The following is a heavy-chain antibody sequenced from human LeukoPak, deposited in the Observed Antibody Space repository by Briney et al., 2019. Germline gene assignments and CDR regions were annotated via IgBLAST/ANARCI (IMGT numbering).Heavy chain of an antibody. Sequence: SETLSLTCSVSGGSTSSYYWSWIRQPPGKGLEWIGYIYYSGSTNYNPSLKSRVTISVDTSKNQSSLKLSSVTAADTAMYYCARVSGYDWESFYDYWGQGSLVTVSS. D-gene: IGHD5-12*01. CDR2: IYYSGST. CDR1: GGSTSSYY. J-gene: IGHJ4*02. V-gene: IGHV4-59*01. CDR3: ARVSGYDWESFYDY.